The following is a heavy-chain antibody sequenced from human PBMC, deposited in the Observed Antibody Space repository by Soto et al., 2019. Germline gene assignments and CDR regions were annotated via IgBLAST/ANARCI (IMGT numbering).Heavy chain of an antibody. CDR3: AVGGNYFSMDV. J-gene: IGHJ6*02. CDR1: GYTFTSYY. V-gene: IGHV1-46*01. D-gene: IGHD4-4*01. CDR2: INPDGGGT. Sequence: QVQLVQSGAEVKKPGASVKVSCKASGYTFTSYYMHWVRLAPGQGLEWMGIINPDGGGTSYAQQFQGRVIMTRDTSTSTVYMEMSSLRSEDTAVYYCAVGGNYFSMDVCGQGTTVTVSS.